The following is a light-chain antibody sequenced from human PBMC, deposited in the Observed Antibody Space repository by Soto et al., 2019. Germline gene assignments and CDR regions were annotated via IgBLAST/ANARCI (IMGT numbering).Light chain of an antibody. J-gene: IGKJ2*01. CDR1: HNVSSS. CDR3: QQYNNWPPYT. V-gene: IGKV3-15*01. Sequence: EIVMTPSPATLSVSPGDRATLSCRASHNVSSSLAWYPQKPGQAPRLLIYGASTRATGIPARFSGSGSGTEFTLTISGLLSEDFAVYFCQQYNNWPPYTFGQGTKLDIK. CDR2: GAS.